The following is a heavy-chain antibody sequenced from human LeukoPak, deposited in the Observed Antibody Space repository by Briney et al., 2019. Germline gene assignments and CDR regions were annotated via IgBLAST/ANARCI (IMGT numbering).Heavy chain of an antibody. CDR3: ASSILEPYYYDSSGDAFDI. D-gene: IGHD3-22*01. V-gene: IGHV3-48*02. J-gene: IGHJ3*02. CDR2: ISSSSSTI. Sequence: GGSLRLSCAASGFTFSSYSMNWVRQAPGKGLEWVSYISSSSSTIYYAGSVKGRFTISRDNAKNSLYLQMNSLRDEDTAVYYCASSILEPYYYDSSGDAFDIWGQGTMVTVSS. CDR1: GFTFSSYS.